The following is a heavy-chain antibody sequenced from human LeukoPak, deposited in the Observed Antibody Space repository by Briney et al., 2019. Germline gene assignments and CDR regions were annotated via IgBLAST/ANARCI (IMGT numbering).Heavy chain of an antibody. D-gene: IGHD1-20*01. CDR1: GGSFSGYY. Sequence: PSETLSLTCAVYGGSFSGYYWSWIRQPPGKGLGWIGEINHSGSTNYNPSLKSRVTISVDTSKNQFSLKLSSVTAADTAVYYCARGNWKRTFDIWGQGTMVTVSS. CDR2: INHSGST. J-gene: IGHJ3*02. V-gene: IGHV4-34*01. CDR3: ARGNWKRTFDI.